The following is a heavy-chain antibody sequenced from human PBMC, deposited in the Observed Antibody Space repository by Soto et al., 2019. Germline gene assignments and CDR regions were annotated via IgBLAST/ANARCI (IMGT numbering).Heavy chain of an antibody. Sequence: SETLSLTCAVYGGSFSGYYWSWIRQPPGKGLEWIEEINHSGSTNYNPSLKSRVTISVDTSKNQFSLKLSSVTAADTAVYYCARFPDTLSYYYYMDVWGKGTTVTVSS. J-gene: IGHJ6*03. V-gene: IGHV4-34*01. CDR2: INHSGST. D-gene: IGHD2-2*02. CDR1: GGSFSGYY. CDR3: ARFPDTLSYYYYMDV.